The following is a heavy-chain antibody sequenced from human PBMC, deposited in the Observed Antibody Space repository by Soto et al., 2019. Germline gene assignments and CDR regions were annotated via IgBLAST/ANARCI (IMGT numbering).Heavy chain of an antibody. CDR1: GFTFRNNG. Sequence: GGSLRLSCAASGFTFRNNGMDWVRQTPGEGLEWVSGISGSGDYTYFADTVKGRFTISRDNSKNMLYLHMNNVRAEDTAVYFCAREVIADYFDYWGQGTLVTVSS. CDR3: AREVIADYFDY. D-gene: IGHD6-13*01. V-gene: IGHV3-23*01. J-gene: IGHJ4*02. CDR2: ISGSGDYT.